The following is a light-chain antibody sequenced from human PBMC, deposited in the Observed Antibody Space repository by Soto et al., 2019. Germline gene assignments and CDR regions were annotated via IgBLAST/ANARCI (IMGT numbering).Light chain of an antibody. Sequence: EIVLTQSPGTLSLSPGERATLSCRASQSVSSSYLAWYQQKPGQAPRLLIYGASSRATGIPDRFSGSGSGTDFTLTISRLEPEDFAVYYCLHHGSSLWTFGQGTKGDI. V-gene: IGKV3-20*01. CDR1: QSVSSSY. CDR2: GAS. CDR3: LHHGSSLWT. J-gene: IGKJ1*01.